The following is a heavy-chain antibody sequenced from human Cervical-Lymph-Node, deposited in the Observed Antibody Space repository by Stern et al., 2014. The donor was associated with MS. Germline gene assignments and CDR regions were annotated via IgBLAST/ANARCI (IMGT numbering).Heavy chain of an antibody. CDR2: INPSGGST. Sequence: VPLVESGAEVKTPGASGKLSCKASGYTFNSYYMHWVRQAPGQGLEWMGIINPSGGSTSYAQKFQGRVTMTRDTSTSTVYMELSSLRSEDTAVYYCAREVAGHRLGMMDVWGQGTAVTVSS. CDR3: AREVAGHRLGMMDV. V-gene: IGHV1-46*02. D-gene: IGHD6-19*01. J-gene: IGHJ6*02. CDR1: GYTFNSYY.